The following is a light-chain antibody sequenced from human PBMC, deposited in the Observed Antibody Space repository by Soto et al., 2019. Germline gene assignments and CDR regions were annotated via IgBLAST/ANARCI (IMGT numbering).Light chain of an antibody. J-gene: IGKJ1*01. V-gene: IGKV3-20*01. CDR1: QSVSRD. CDR2: GAS. CDR3: QHYVTSLTT. Sequence: EIVLTQSPATLSVSPGERATLSCRASQSVSRDLAWYQQKPGQAPRLLIFGASIRVTGIPDRFIGSGSGTDFTLTISRLEPEDFAVYYCQHYVTSLTTFGQGTKVEVK.